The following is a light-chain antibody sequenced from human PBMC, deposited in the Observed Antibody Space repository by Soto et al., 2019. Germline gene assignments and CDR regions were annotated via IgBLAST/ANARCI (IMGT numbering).Light chain of an antibody. CDR3: AAWDDNLNGPL. Sequence: QSALTQPPSQSRTPGQRVTIYCSGSNSNIGRYSVNWYQHFPGTAPKILIYSDDERPSGVPDRFSGSKSGASASLAISGLQSEDEAEYYCAAWDDNLNGPLFGGGTKLTVL. V-gene: IGLV1-44*01. CDR2: SDD. J-gene: IGLJ3*02. CDR1: NSNIGRYS.